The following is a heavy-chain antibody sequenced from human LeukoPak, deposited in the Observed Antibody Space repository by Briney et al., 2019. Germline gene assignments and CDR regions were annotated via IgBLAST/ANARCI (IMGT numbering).Heavy chain of an antibody. J-gene: IGHJ3*02. CDR2: INPNSGGT. CDR1: GYTFTGYY. V-gene: IGHV1-2*02. CDR3: ARGLFRTARPRDAFDI. D-gene: IGHD6-6*01. Sequence: ASVKVSCKASGYTFTGYYMHWVRQAPGQGLEWMGWINPNSGGTNYAQKFQGRVIMTRDTSISTAYMELSRLRSEDTAVYYCARGLFRTARPRDAFDIWGQGTMVTVSS.